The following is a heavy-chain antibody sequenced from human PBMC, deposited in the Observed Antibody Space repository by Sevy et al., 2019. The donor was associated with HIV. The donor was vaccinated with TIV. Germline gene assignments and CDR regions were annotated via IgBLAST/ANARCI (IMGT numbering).Heavy chain of an antibody. CDR2: TRNKADGYTT. J-gene: IGHJ4*02. CDR1: GFTFSDHY. V-gene: IGHV3-72*01. Sequence: GGSLGLSCVASGFTFSDHYMEWVRQAPGKGLEWVGRTRNKADGYTTEYAASVKGRFTISRDESKNSLYVQMNSLKAEDTAVYYCATHAGIAAAGRVFDYWGQGTLVTVSS. D-gene: IGHD6-13*01. CDR3: ATHAGIAAAGRVFDY.